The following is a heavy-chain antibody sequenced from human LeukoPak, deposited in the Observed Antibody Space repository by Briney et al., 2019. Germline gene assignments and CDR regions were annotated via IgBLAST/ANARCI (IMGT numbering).Heavy chain of an antibody. V-gene: IGHV1-2*02. D-gene: IGHD3-22*01. CDR3: ARVGAFVSSGYYYDY. Sequence: ASVKVSCKASGYTFTGYYMHWVRQAPGQGLEWMGWINPNSGGTNYPQKFQGRVTITRDTSISTAYMELSRLRSDDTAVYYCARVGAFVSSGYYYDYWGQGTLVTVSS. CDR2: INPNSGGT. J-gene: IGHJ4*02. CDR1: GYTFTGYY.